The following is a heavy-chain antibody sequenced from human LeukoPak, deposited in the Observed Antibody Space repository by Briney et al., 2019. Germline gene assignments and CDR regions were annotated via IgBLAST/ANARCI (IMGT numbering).Heavy chain of an antibody. J-gene: IGHJ4*02. V-gene: IGHV3-23*01. CDR1: GFTFTSYA. Sequence: GGSLRLSCAASGFTFTSYAMSWVREAPGKGLEWGSTISGSGGSTFYADSVKGRFTISRDNSKNTLYLQMSSLRAEDTAVYYCVKGAGGSGSYYFYYFDYWGQGTLVTVSS. CDR2: ISGSGGST. CDR3: VKGAGGSGSYYFYYFDY. D-gene: IGHD1-26*01.